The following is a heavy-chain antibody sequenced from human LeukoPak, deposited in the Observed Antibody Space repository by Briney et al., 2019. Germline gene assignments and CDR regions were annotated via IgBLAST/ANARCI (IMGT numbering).Heavy chain of an antibody. CDR3: ARYSNHVDYFDS. J-gene: IGHJ4*02. Sequence: SETLSLTCTVSGDSVSSHYWGWIRQPPGKGLEWIAYVYYTGTSNYNPSLKSRVTISIDTSKNQFSLKLISVTPADTAVYYCARYSNHVDYFDSWGQGTLVTASS. V-gene: IGHV4-59*02. D-gene: IGHD4-11*01. CDR2: VYYTGTS. CDR1: GDSVSSHY.